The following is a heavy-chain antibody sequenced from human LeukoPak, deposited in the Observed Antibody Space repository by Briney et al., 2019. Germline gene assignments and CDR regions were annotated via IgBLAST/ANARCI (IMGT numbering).Heavy chain of an antibody. V-gene: IGHV3-30*04. CDR3: AEGIALSYYMDV. J-gene: IGHJ6*03. Sequence: GGSLRLSCAASGFTFSSYAMHWVRQAPGKGLEWVAVISYDGSNKYYADSVKGRFTISRDNSKNTLYLQMNSLRAEDTAVYYFAEGIALSYYMDVWGKGTTVTVSS. CDR2: ISYDGSNK. D-gene: IGHD3-10*01. CDR1: GFTFSSYA.